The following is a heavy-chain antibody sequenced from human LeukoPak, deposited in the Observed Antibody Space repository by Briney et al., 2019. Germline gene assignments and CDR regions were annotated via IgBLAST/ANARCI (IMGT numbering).Heavy chain of an antibody. CDR2: ISYDGSNK. Sequence: GGSLRLSCAASGFTFSSYAMHWVRQAPGKGLEWVAVISYDGSNKYYADSVKGRFTISRDNSKNTLYLQMNSLRAEDTAVYYCARDRTYGIQLWDGDFGYWGQGTLVTVSS. CDR1: GFTFSSYA. V-gene: IGHV3-30-3*01. CDR3: ARDRTYGIQLWDGDFGY. J-gene: IGHJ4*02. D-gene: IGHD5-18*01.